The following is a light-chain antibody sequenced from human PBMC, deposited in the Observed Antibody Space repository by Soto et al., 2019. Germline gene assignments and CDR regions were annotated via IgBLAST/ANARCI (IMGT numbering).Light chain of an antibody. CDR3: QQRSSWPLLT. Sequence: EIVLTQSPATLSLSPGERATLSCRASRSVSSYLAWYQQKPGQAPRLLIYDASNRATGIPARFSGSGSGTDFTLTISSPVPEDFAVYYCQQRSSWPLLTFGGGTKVEIK. CDR2: DAS. V-gene: IGKV3-11*01. J-gene: IGKJ4*01. CDR1: RSVSSY.